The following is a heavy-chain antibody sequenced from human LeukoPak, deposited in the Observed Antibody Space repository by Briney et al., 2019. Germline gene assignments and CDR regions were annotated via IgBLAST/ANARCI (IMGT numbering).Heavy chain of an antibody. CDR1: GYTFTSYY. Sequence: ASVKVSCKASGYTFTSYYMHWVRQAPGQGLEWMGIINPSGGSTSYAQKFQGRVTMTRDTSTSTVYMELSSLRSEDTAVYYCAKDERITIFGVPTGGWFDPWGQGTLVTVSS. D-gene: IGHD3-3*01. CDR2: INPSGGST. CDR3: AKDERITIFGVPTGGWFDP. J-gene: IGHJ5*02. V-gene: IGHV1-46*01.